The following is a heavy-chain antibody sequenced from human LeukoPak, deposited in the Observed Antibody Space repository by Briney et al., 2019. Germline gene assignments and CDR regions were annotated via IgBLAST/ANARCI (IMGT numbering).Heavy chain of an antibody. D-gene: IGHD3-10*01. J-gene: IGHJ6*02. CDR3: ARCFGSGSYYFIAYYFHFYGMDV. V-gene: IGHV3-7*01. CDR2: IKQDGSEK. CDR1: GFTFSSYW. Sequence: GGSLRLSCAASGFTFSSYWMSWVRQAPGKGLEWVANIKQDGSEKYYVDSVKGRFTISRDNAKNSLYLQMNSLRAADTAVYYCARCFGSGSYYFIAYYFHFYGMDVWGQGTTVTVSS.